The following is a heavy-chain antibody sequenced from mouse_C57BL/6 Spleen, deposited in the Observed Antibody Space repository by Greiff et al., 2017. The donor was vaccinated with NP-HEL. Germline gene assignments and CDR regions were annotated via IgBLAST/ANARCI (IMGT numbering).Heavy chain of an antibody. Sequence: QVQLQQPGAELVKPGASVKLSCKASGYTFTSYWMHWVKQRPGQGLEWIGMIHPNSGSTNYNEKFKSKATLTVDKSSSTAYMQLSSLTSEDSAVYYCERYRYYGSSSSGAFEVWGTGTTVTVSS. CDR3: ERYRYYGSSSSGAFEV. CDR2: IHPNSGST. J-gene: IGHJ1*03. V-gene: IGHV1-64*01. CDR1: GYTFTSYW. D-gene: IGHD1-1*01.